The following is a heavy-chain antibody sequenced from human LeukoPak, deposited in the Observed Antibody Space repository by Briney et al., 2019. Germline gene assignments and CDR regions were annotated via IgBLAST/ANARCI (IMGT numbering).Heavy chain of an antibody. CDR3: ARVSSRAFDM. D-gene: IGHD2/OR15-2a*01. V-gene: IGHV3-23*01. CDR1: GFTFSSHL. J-gene: IGHJ3*02. CDR2: ITASSTET. Sequence: GGSLRLSCAASGFTFSSHLMSWVRQAPGQGLEWVSLITASSTETLYGDSVRGRFTISRDNSKNTMFLQMNSLRAEDAAIYYCARVSSRAFDMWGQGTMVTVSS.